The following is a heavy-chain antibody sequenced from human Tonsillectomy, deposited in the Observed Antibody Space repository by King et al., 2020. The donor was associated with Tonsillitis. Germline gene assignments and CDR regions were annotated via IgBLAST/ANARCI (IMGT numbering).Heavy chain of an antibody. D-gene: IGHD6-6*01. CDR1: GGATSSYY. J-gene: IGHJ5*02. CDR3: ARGYSNSSGDWFDP. CDR2: IYYSGSTSGST. V-gene: IGHV4-59*01. Sequence: VQLQESGPGLVKPSETLSLTCTVSGGATSSYYWSWIRQPPGKGLEWIGYIYYSGSTSGSTNYNPSLKSRFAISVDTSKNQFSLKLSSVIAADTAVYYCARGYSNSSGDWFDPWGQGTLVTVSS.